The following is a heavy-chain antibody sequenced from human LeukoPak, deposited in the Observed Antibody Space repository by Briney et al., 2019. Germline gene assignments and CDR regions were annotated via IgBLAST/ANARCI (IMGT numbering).Heavy chain of an antibody. Sequence: GRSLRLSCAASGFTFRSYAMHWVRQAPGKGLEWVAVISYDGSNKYYADSVKGRFTISRDNSKNTLYLQMNSLRAEDTAVYYCAIGSRSVRYFDWLTLDYWGQGTLVTVSS. J-gene: IGHJ4*02. CDR3: AIGSRSVRYFDWLTLDY. D-gene: IGHD3-9*01. CDR2: ISYDGSNK. V-gene: IGHV3-30*04. CDR1: GFTFRSYA.